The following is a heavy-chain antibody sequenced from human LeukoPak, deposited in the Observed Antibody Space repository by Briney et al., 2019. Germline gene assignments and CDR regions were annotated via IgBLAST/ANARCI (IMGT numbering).Heavy chain of an antibody. CDR1: RGSFSGFY. Sequence: SETLSLTCAVSRGSFSGFYWGWIRQPPGKGLEWIGSIYHSGSTYYNPSLKSRVTISVDTSKNQFSLKLSSVTAADTAVYYCARAHSSDAFDIWGQGTMVTVSS. CDR3: ARAHSSDAFDI. V-gene: IGHV4-38-2*01. J-gene: IGHJ3*02. D-gene: IGHD6-13*01. CDR2: IYHSGST.